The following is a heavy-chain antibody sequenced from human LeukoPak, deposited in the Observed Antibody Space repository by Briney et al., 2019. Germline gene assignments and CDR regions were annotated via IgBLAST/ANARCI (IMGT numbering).Heavy chain of an antibody. CDR2: ISHTGRS. V-gene: IGHV4-34*01. D-gene: IGHD3-9*01. Sequence: SETLSLTCAIYRGSVSGYYWSWIRQYPGKGLEWIGEISHTGRSKNNPSLKSRVTISEDMSKKQFSLKLNSVTAADTALYYCARGFDGLTGYYPPDYWSRGTLVTVSS. J-gene: IGHJ4*02. CDR3: ARGFDGLTGYYPPDY. CDR1: RGSVSGYY.